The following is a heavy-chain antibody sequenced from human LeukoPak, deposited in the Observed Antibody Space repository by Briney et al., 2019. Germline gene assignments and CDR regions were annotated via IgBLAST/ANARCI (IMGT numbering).Heavy chain of an antibody. J-gene: IGHJ3*02. CDR3: ARGRQNSGSYSDAFDI. V-gene: IGHV3-21*01. Sequence: GGSLRLSCAASGFTFSSYSMNWVRQAPGKGLEWVSSISSGSTIYYADSLKGRFTISRDNAKNSLSLQMNSLRAEDTAVYYCARGRQNSGSYSDAFDIWGQGTVVTVSS. D-gene: IGHD1-26*01. CDR1: GFTFSSYS. CDR2: ISSGSTI.